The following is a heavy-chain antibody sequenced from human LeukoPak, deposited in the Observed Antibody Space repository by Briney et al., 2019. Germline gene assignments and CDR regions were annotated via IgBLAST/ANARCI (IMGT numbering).Heavy chain of an antibody. CDR2: ISAYNGNT. V-gene: IGHV1-18*01. J-gene: IGHJ6*02. Sequence: ASVSVSCTASGYSFTSYGISWVRQPPGQGLEWMGWISAYNGNTNYAQKLQGRVTMTTDTSTSTAYMELRSLRSDDTAVYYWARGGSYGYVYYYGMDVWGQGTMVTVSS. CDR1: GYSFTSYG. CDR3: ARGGSYGYVYYYGMDV. D-gene: IGHD5-18*01.